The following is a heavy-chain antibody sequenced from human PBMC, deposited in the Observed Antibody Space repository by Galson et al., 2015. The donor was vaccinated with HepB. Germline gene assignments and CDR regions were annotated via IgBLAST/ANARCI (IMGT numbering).Heavy chain of an antibody. Sequence: SLRLSCAASGFSFSPYWMTWVRQAPGKGLEWVANIKQDGGETYYLDSVKGRFTISRDNAKSSVYLQMNSLRAEDTAVYYCARISPWWGQGTLVTVSS. CDR3: ARISPW. V-gene: IGHV3-7*03. CDR1: GFSFSPYW. CDR2: IKQDGGET. J-gene: IGHJ4*02. D-gene: IGHD3-3*02.